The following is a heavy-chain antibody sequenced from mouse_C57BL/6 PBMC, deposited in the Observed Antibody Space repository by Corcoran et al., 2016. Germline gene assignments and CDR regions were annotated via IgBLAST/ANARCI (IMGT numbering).Heavy chain of an antibody. Sequence: EVQLQQSGPELVKPGASVKISCKASGYTFTDYYMNWVKQSHGKSLEWIGDINPNNGGTSYNQKFKGKATLTVDKSSSTAYMELRSLTSEDSAVYYCARRDYDESIYWYFDVWGTGTTVTVSS. D-gene: IGHD2-4*01. V-gene: IGHV1-26*01. CDR3: ARRDYDESIYWYFDV. CDR1: GYTFTDYY. CDR2: INPNNGGT. J-gene: IGHJ1*03.